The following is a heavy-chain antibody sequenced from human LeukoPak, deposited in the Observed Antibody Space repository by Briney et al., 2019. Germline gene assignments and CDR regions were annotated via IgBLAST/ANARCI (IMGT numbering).Heavy chain of an antibody. J-gene: IGHJ6*03. D-gene: IGHD2-2*02. Sequence: GASVKVSCKASGYTFTSYDINWVRQATGQGLEWMGWMNPNSGNTGYAQKFQGRVTITRNTSISTAYMELSSLRSEDTAVYYCARARRSSVVPAAIRSYYCYYMDVWGKGTTVTVSS. V-gene: IGHV1-8*03. CDR2: MNPNSGNT. CDR1: GYTFTSYD. CDR3: ARARRSSVVPAAIRSYYCYYMDV.